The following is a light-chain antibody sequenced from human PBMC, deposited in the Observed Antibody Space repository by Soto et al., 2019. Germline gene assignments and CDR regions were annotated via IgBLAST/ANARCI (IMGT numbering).Light chain of an antibody. J-gene: IGKJ4*01. CDR3: QQRVDWPLT. CDR2: DSS. V-gene: IGKV3-11*01. Sequence: ETVLTQSPATLSLSPGERATLSCRASENVNTYLAWFQQKSGQAPRLLIYDSSHRATRTPYRFSGSGSGTDFPLTISRVEPEDFATYSCQQRVDWPLTFGGGTRVQI. CDR1: ENVNTY.